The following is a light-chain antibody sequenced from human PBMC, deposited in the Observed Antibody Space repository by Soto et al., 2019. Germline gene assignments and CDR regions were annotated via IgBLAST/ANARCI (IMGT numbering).Light chain of an antibody. V-gene: IGLV2-14*01. J-gene: IGLJ1*01. CDR3: SSYTSRSTDV. Sequence: QSALTQPASVSGSPGQSITISCTGTSSDVGGYNYVSWYQQHPGKAPKLMIYEVSNRPSGVSNRFSGSKSGNTASLTISGRQAEDEAEYFCSSYTSRSTDVFGPGTKVTVL. CDR2: EVS. CDR1: SSDVGGYNY.